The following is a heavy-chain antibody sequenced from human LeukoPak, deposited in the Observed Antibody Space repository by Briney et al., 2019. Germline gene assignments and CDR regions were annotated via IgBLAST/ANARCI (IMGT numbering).Heavy chain of an antibody. CDR2: IYYSGST. Sequence: PSETLSFTCTVSGGSISSSSYYWGWIRQPPGKGLEWIGSIYYSGSTNYNPSLKSRVTISVDTSKNQFSLKLSSVTAADTAVYYCARLLPGTYGDPLGFDYWGQGTLVTVSS. CDR1: GGSISSSSYY. D-gene: IGHD4-17*01. J-gene: IGHJ4*02. V-gene: IGHV4-39*07. CDR3: ARLLPGTYGDPLGFDY.